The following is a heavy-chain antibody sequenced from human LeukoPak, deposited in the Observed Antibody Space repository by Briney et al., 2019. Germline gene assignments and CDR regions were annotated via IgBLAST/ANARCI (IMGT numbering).Heavy chain of an antibody. CDR1: GFTFSSYG. V-gene: IGHV3-33*08. D-gene: IGHD3-10*01. CDR3: ARGSFGVDY. CDR2: MWYDGSKK. Sequence: GRSLRLSCAASGFTFSSYGMHWVRQAPGKGLEWVATMWYDGSKKYYGDSVKGRFTISRDNSMDTLFLQMNSLRAEDTAVYHCARGSFGVDYWGQGTLVTVSS. J-gene: IGHJ4*02.